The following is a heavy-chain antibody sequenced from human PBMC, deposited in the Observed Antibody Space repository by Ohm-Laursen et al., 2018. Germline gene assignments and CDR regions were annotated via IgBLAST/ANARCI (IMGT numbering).Heavy chain of an antibody. CDR2: ISGSGDTT. J-gene: IGHJ4*02. Sequence: SLRLSCAASGFTFTNYAMAWVRQAPGKGLEWVSSISGSGDTTHYADSVEGRFTISRDNSKNTLYLQMNSLRAEDTAVYYCAKDISPVQPDYFDYWGQGTLVTVSS. CDR1: GFTFTNYA. CDR3: AKDISPVQPDYFDY. V-gene: IGHV3-23*01. D-gene: IGHD1-1*01.